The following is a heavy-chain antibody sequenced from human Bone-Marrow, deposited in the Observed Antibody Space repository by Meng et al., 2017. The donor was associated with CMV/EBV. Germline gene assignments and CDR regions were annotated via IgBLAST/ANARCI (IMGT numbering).Heavy chain of an antibody. CDR3: ARRPDTAVAHDGMDV. CDR2: ISPFNGHT. D-gene: IGHD5-18*01. CDR1: GYTFTSYG. V-gene: IGHV1-18*01. Sequence: ASVKVSCKASGYTFTSYGITWVRQAPGQGLEWMGLISPFNGHTNNVQRFQGRVTMTTDTSTGTAYLELKSLRSDDKAVYFCARRPDTAVAHDGMDVWGHGTTVTVSS. J-gene: IGHJ6*02.